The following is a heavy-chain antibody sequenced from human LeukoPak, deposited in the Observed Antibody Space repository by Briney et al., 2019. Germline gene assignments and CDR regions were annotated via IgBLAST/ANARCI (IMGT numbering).Heavy chain of an antibody. CDR1: GGSFSGYY. CDR2: INHSGST. Sequence: SETLSLTCAVYGGSFSGYYWSWIRQPPGKGLEWIGEINHSGSTNYNPSLKSRVTISVDTFKNQFSLKLSSVTAADTAVYYCARDKFDYYDSSGYYRGFDYWGQGTLVTVSS. J-gene: IGHJ4*02. CDR3: ARDKFDYYDSSGYYRGFDY. D-gene: IGHD3-22*01. V-gene: IGHV4-34*01.